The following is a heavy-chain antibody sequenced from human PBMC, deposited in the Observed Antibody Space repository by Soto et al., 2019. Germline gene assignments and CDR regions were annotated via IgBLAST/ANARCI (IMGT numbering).Heavy chain of an antibody. CDR1: GFTFTSSA. D-gene: IGHD3-3*01. Sequence: ASVKVSCKASGFTFTSSAMQWVRQARGQRLEWIGWIVVGSGNTNYAQKFQERVTITRDMSTSTAYMELSSLRSEDTVVYYCAAGRFLEWLLSPMDVWGRGTTVTVSS. CDR3: AAGRFLEWLLSPMDV. V-gene: IGHV1-58*02. CDR2: IVVGSGNT. J-gene: IGHJ6*03.